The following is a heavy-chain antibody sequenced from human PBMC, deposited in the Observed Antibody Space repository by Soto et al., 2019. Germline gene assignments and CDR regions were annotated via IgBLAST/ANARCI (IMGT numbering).Heavy chain of an antibody. V-gene: IGHV1-18*01. CDR1: GYTFTRYG. J-gene: IGHJ4*02. Sequence: QVQLVQSGIEVKKPGASVKVSCKASGYTFTRYGISWVRQAPGQGLDWMGWISAYNGDTVYAQKLQGRVTMTTVTSTSTAYMDLRSLRSDDTAVYYCARVSGWYGNPFDYWGQGPLVTVSS. D-gene: IGHD6-19*01. CDR2: ISAYNGDT. CDR3: ARVSGWYGNPFDY.